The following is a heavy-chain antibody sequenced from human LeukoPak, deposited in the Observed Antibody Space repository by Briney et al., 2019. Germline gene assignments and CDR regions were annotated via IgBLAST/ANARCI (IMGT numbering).Heavy chain of an antibody. CDR3: ARVRGDYYDSSGYLIDY. Sequence: PSETLSLICAVYGGSFSGYYWSWIRQPPGKGLEWIGEINHSGSTNYNPSLKSRVTISVDTSKNQFSLKLSSVTAADTAVYYCARVRGDYYDSSGYLIDYWGQGTLVTVSS. CDR2: INHSGST. CDR1: GGSFSGYY. D-gene: IGHD3-22*01. J-gene: IGHJ4*02. V-gene: IGHV4-34*01.